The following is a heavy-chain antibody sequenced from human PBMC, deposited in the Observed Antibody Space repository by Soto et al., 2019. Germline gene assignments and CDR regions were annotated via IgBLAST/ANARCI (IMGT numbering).Heavy chain of an antibody. V-gene: IGHV3-64D*06. J-gene: IGHJ5*02. CDR3: VKVSTFYDILTGYYSTNFFDP. D-gene: IGHD3-9*01. Sequence: GGSLRLSCSASGFTFSEYSMHWVRQAPGKGLQYVSTISSDGDITYYADSVKGRFTISRDNSKNTLYLQMNSLRPEDTAVYYCVKVSTFYDILTGYYSTNFFDPWGQGALVTVSS. CDR2: ISSDGDIT. CDR1: GFTFSEYS.